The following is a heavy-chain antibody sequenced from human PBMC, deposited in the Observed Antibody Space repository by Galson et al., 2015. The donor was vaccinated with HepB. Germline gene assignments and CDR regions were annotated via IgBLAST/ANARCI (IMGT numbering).Heavy chain of an antibody. D-gene: IGHD3-10*01. CDR2: ISGYTGDT. Sequence: SVKVSCKASGYTFTSHGISWVRQAPGQDLEWMGWISGYTGDTNYAQNFQGRVTVSTDTSTSTAYMELRSLRSDDTAVYYCARRWFGDTTFDYWGQGTLVTVSS. CDR3: ARRWFGDTTFDY. CDR1: GYTFTSHG. V-gene: IGHV1-18*01. J-gene: IGHJ4*02.